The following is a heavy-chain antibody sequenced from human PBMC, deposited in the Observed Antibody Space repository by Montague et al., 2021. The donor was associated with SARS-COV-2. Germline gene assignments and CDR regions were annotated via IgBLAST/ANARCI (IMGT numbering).Heavy chain of an antibody. J-gene: IGHJ3*02. CDR2: IYYSGTT. CDR1: GGSISSYY. CDR3: ARDQAAKISFKGAFDI. V-gene: IGHV4-59*01. D-gene: IGHD3-3*01. Sequence: SETLSLTCTVSGGSISSYYWNWIRGTPGKGLEWIGYIYYSGTTNYNPSLKSRVTISLDTPKNQFSLNLNSVTAADTAIYYCARDQAAKISFKGAFDIWGQGRMVTVSS.